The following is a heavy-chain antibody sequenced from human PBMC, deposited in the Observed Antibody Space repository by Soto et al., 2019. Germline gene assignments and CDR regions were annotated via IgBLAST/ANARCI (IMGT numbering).Heavy chain of an antibody. D-gene: IGHD2-2*01. CDR2: IKQDGSEK. V-gene: IGHV3-7*01. Sequence: EGSLRLSCAASGFTFSSYWMSWVRQAPGKGLEWVANIKQDGSEKYYVDSVKGRFTISRDNAKNSLYLQMNSLRAEDTAVYYCARERGYCSSTSCYYYGMDVWGQGTTVTVSS. J-gene: IGHJ6*02. CDR1: GFTFSSYW. CDR3: ARERGYCSSTSCYYYGMDV.